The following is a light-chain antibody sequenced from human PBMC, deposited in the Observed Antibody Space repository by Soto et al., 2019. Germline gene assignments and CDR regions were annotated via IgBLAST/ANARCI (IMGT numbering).Light chain of an antibody. Sequence: SYELTQPPSLSVAPGQTARITCGGNNIGTKNVHWYQQQPGQAPVLVVYDDQDRPSGIPERFSGSNSGNTATLTISRVEAGDEADYYCQVWDNRGIFGGGTKLTFL. J-gene: IGLJ2*01. V-gene: IGLV3-21*02. CDR3: QVWDNRGI. CDR2: DDQ. CDR1: NIGTKN.